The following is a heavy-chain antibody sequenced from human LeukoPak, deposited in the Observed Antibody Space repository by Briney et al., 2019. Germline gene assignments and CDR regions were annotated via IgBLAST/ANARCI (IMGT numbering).Heavy chain of an antibody. D-gene: IGHD3-3*01. V-gene: IGHV1-69*05. J-gene: IGHJ4*02. CDR3: ARGTRDDFWSGYYTLDY. CDR2: IIPIFGTA. CDR1: GGTFSSYA. Sequence: SVKVSCKASGGTFSSYAISWVRQAPGQGLEWMGGIIPIFGTANYAQKFRGRVTITTDESTSTAYMELSSLRSEDTAVYYCARGTRDDFWSGYYTLDYWGQGTLVTVSS.